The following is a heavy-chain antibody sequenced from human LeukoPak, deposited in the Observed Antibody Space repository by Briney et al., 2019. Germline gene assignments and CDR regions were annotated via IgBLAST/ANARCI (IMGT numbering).Heavy chain of an antibody. Sequence: GESLKISCKDSVYSFTSYRIGWVRQMPGTGLEWMGIIYPGDSDTRYSPSFQGQVTISADKSISTAYLQWSSLKASYTAIYYCARLAGGYYFDFWGQGALVTVSS. J-gene: IGHJ4*02. D-gene: IGHD6-13*01. V-gene: IGHV5-51*01. CDR2: IYPGDSDT. CDR3: ARLAGGYYFDF. CDR1: VYSFTSYR.